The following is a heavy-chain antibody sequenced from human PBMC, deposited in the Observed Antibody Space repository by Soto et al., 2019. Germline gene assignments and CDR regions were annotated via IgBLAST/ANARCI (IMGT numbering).Heavy chain of an antibody. CDR3: ARSVFP. CDR1: GGSISSDY. Sequence: PSETLSLTFTVSGGSISSDYWSWIRQPPGKGLEWIGYIYYSGSTYYNPSLKSRVTISVDTSKNQFSLKLSSVTAADTAIYYCARSVFPWGQGTLVTVSS. CDR2: IYYSGST. J-gene: IGHJ5*02. V-gene: IGHV4-59*12.